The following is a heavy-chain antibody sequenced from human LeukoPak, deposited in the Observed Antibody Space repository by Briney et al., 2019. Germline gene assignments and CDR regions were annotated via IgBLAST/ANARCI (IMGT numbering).Heavy chain of an antibody. CDR2: INHSGST. Sequence: SETLSLTCAVYGGSFSGYYWSWIRQPPGKGLEWIGEINHSGSTNYNPSLKSRVTISVDTSKNQFSLKLSSVTAADTAVYYCARGGNSGIAXXXDIWGQGTMVAVSS. V-gene: IGHV4-34*01. CDR3: ARGGNSGIAXXXDI. J-gene: IGHJ3*02. D-gene: IGHD1-26*01. CDR1: GGSFSGYY.